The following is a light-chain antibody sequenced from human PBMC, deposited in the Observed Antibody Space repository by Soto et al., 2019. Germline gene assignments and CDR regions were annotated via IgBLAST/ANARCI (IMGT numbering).Light chain of an antibody. CDR2: EVS. J-gene: IGKJ5*01. CDR3: MQCTQLPPT. CDR1: QSLLHITGETF. V-gene: IGKV2-29*03. Sequence: DVVMTQSPLSLSVTPGQPASISCKSSQSLLHITGETFLFWYLQKPGQSPQLLIYEVSTRLSGVPDRFSGSGSGTDFTLEFSRVETDDVGIYYCMQCTQLPPTFGQGTRLGIE.